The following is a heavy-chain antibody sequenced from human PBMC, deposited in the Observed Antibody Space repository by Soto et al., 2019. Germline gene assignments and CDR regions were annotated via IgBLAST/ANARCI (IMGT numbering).Heavy chain of an antibody. D-gene: IGHD6-6*01. Sequence: ASVKVSCKVSGYNVTELSMHWVRQAPGKGLEWMGGFDPEDGETIYAQKFQGRVTMTEDTSTDTAYMELSSLRSEDTAVYYCATGDRSSGDAFDIWGQGTMVTVSS. J-gene: IGHJ3*02. CDR2: FDPEDGET. CDR3: ATGDRSSGDAFDI. CDR1: GYNVTELS. V-gene: IGHV1-24*01.